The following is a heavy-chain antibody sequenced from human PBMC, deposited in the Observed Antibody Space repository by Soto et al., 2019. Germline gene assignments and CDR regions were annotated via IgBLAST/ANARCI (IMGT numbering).Heavy chain of an antibody. D-gene: IGHD2-2*01. CDR1: GGSISSYY. J-gene: IGHJ5*02. V-gene: IGHV4-59*12. CDR2: IYDSGST. Sequence: PSETLSLTCTVPGGSISSYYWSWIRQPPGKGLEWIGYIYDSGSTNYNPSLKSRVTISVDTSKNQFSLRLSSVTAADTAVYYCASGVSFAAYASHLNWLAPWGQGILVTVSS. CDR3: ASGVSFAAYASHLNWLAP.